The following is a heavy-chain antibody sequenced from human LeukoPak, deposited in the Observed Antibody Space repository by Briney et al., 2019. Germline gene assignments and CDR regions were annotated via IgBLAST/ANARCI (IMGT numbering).Heavy chain of an antibody. CDR3: AKDRPGTAMVTDAFDI. D-gene: IGHD5-18*01. CDR2: ISGSGGST. V-gene: IGHV3-23*01. Sequence: GGSLRLSCAASGFTFSSYAMSCVRQAPGKGLEWVSAISGSGGSTYYADSVKGRFTISRDNSKNTLYLQMNSLRAEDTAVYYCAKDRPGTAMVTDAFDIWGQGTMVTVSS. CDR1: GFTFSSYA. J-gene: IGHJ3*02.